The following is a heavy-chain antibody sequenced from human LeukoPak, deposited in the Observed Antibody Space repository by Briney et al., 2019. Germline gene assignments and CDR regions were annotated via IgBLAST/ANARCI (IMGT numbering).Heavy chain of an antibody. CDR3: ASRGYSSSWYDPYYYYGMDV. J-gene: IGHJ6*02. V-gene: IGHV4-34*01. CDR2: INHSGST. Sequence: SETLSLTCAVYGGSFSGYYWSGIRQPPGKGLEGIGEINHSGSTNYNPSLKSRVTISVDTSKNQFSLKLSSVTAADTAVYYCASRGYSSSWYDPYYYYGMDVWGQGTTVTVSS. CDR1: GGSFSGYY. D-gene: IGHD6-13*01.